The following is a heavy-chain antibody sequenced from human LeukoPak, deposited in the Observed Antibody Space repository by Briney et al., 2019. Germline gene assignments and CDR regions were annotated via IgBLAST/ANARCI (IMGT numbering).Heavy chain of an antibody. CDR3: ARAASLDY. J-gene: IGHJ4*02. D-gene: IGHD2-2*01. Sequence: ASVKVSCKASEYTFTSYDINWVRQATGQGLEWMGWINTNTGKPTYAQGFTGRFVFSLDSSVSTAYLQINSLNAEGTAVYYCARAASLDYWGQGTLVTVSS. CDR2: INTNTGKP. V-gene: IGHV7-4-1*02. CDR1: EYTFTSYD.